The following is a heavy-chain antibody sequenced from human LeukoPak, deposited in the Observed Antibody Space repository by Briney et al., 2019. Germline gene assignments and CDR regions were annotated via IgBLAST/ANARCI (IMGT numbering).Heavy chain of an antibody. V-gene: IGHV5-51*01. CDR2: IFPGDSDT. D-gene: IGHD6-19*01. Sequence: PGESLKISCEGSGFNFTTYWIAWVRQMPGKGLEWMGIIFPGDSDTRYSPSFQGQVTISADKSISTAYLQWSSLKASDTAMYYCARHSSGWYDGTEYFQHWGQGTLVTVSS. CDR1: GFNFTTYW. J-gene: IGHJ1*01. CDR3: ARHSSGWYDGTEYFQH.